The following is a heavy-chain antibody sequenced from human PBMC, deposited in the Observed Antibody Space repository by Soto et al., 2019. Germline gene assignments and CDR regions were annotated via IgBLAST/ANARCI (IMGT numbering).Heavy chain of an antibody. D-gene: IGHD6-13*01. V-gene: IGHV3-23*01. CDR3: AKDVYGSTNSYLDF. CDR2: ISGGGGST. J-gene: IGHJ4*02. CDR1: GFTFSSYA. Sequence: EVQLLESGGGLVQPGGSLRLSCAASGFTFSSYAMSWVRQAPGKGLEWVSVISGGGGSTYYADSVKGRFTISRDNSQETLYLQMNSLRAEDTAVYYCAKDVYGSTNSYLDFWGQGTLVTVSS.